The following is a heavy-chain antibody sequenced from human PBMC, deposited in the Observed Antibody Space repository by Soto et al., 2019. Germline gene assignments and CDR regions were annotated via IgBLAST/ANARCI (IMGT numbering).Heavy chain of an antibody. CDR2: TYYRSKWYN. D-gene: IGHD6-19*01. CDR3: ARGGIAVAGKPIYYYYGMDV. V-gene: IGHV6-1*01. CDR1: GDSVSSNSAA. J-gene: IGHJ6*02. Sequence: KQSQTLSLTCAISGDSVSSNSAAWNWIRQSPSRGLEWLGRTYYRSKWYNDYAVSVKSRITINPDTSKNQFSLQLNSVTPEDTAVYYCARGGIAVAGKPIYYYYGMDVWGQGTTVTVSS.